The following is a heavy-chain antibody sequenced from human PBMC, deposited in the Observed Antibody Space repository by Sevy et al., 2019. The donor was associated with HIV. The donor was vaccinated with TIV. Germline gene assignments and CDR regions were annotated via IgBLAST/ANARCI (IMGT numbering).Heavy chain of an antibody. CDR3: ASVRPCGGDCYYFDS. V-gene: IGHV1-69*10. J-gene: IGHJ4*02. Sequence: ASVKVSCKASGGSLSNYGMNWVRQAPGQGLEWTGGIIPRGGLTNYEQKFQDRVTITADESTNTVYIEVRRLTSEDTGVYYCASVRPCGGDCYYFDSWGQGTLVTVSS. D-gene: IGHD2-21*01. CDR2: IIPRGGLT. CDR1: GGSLSNYG.